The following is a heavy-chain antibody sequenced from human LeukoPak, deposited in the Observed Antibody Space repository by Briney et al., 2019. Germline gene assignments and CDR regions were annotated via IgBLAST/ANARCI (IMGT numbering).Heavy chain of an antibody. CDR3: ARDRDSSGWYLPSFDI. CDR2: IYYSGST. Sequence: SETLSLTCTVSGGSISSSSYYWGWIRQPPGKGLEWIGSIYYSGSTYYNPSLKSRVTISVDTSKNQFSLKLSSVTAADTAVYYCARDRDSSGWYLPSFDIWGQGTMVTVSS. CDR1: GGSISSSSYY. V-gene: IGHV4-39*07. J-gene: IGHJ3*02. D-gene: IGHD6-19*01.